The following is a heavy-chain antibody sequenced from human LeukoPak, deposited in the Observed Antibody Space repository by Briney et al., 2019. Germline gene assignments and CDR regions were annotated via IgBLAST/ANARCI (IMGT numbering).Heavy chain of an antibody. CDR2: IYYSGST. CDR3: ARAYYYDSSGYPDAFDI. Sequence: SETLSLTCTVSGVSISSYYWSWIRQPPGKGREWIGYIYYSGSTNYNPSLKSRVTISVDTSKNQFSLKLSSVTAADTAVYYCARAYYYDSSGYPDAFDIWGQGTMVTVSS. J-gene: IGHJ3*02. D-gene: IGHD3-22*01. CDR1: GVSISSYY. V-gene: IGHV4-59*01.